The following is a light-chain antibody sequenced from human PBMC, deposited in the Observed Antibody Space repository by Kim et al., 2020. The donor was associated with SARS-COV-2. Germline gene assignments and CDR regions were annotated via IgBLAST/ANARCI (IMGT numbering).Light chain of an antibody. Sequence: SYELTQPPSMSVSPGQTASITCSGNKLGDKYDSWYQQRPGQSPVVVIYQDTKRPSGIPERFSGSNSGNTATLTISGTQTMDEADYYCQAWDRSTVVFGGGTQLTVL. J-gene: IGLJ2*01. CDR1: KLGDKY. CDR3: QAWDRSTVV. V-gene: IGLV3-1*01. CDR2: QDT.